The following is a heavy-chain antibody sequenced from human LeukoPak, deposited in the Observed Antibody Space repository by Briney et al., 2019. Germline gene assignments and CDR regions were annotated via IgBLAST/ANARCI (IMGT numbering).Heavy chain of an antibody. Sequence: SQTHSLTCAISGDSVSSNSAAWNWIRQSPSRGLEWLGRTYYRSEWYNDYAVSVKSRITINPDTSKNRFSLKLSSVTAADTAVYYCARVRELLYDYGMDVWGQGTTVTVSS. V-gene: IGHV6-1*01. CDR2: TYYRSEWYN. CDR3: ARVRELLYDYGMDV. J-gene: IGHJ6*02. D-gene: IGHD1-26*01. CDR1: GDSVSSNSAA.